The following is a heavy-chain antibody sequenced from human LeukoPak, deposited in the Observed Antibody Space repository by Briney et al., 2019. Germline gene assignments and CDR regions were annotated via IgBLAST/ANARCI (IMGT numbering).Heavy chain of an antibody. V-gene: IGHV4-59*08. CDR3: ARRSQENRATTAKNWFDP. CDR2: FYYTGST. CDR1: GDSNSSSY. J-gene: IGHJ5*02. Sequence: PSETLSLTCTVSGDSNSSSYWGWIRHPPGRALECIGYFYYTGSTNYIPSLKSRVTISVETSKNKFTLKLSSVTDADTAVYYCARRSQENRATTAKNWFDPWGQGTQVTVSS. D-gene: IGHD4-17*01.